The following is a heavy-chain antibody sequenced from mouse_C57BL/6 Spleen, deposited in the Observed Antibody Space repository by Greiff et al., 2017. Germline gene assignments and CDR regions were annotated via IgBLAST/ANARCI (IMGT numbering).Heavy chain of an antibody. CDR2: INPSNGGN. D-gene: IGHD3-2*02. V-gene: IGHV1-53*01. CDR1: GYTFTSYW. Sequence: QVQLQQPGTELVKPGASVKLSCKASGYTFTSYWMHWVKQRPGQGLAWIGNINPSNGGNNYNEKFKSKATLTVDKSSSTAYMQLSSLTSEDAAVDYWARVSSGYRDYWGQGTTLTVSS. CDR3: ARVSSGYRDY. J-gene: IGHJ2*01.